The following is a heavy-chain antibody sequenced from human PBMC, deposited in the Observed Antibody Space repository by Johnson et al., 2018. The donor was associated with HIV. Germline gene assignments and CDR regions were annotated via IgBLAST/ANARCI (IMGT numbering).Heavy chain of an antibody. Sequence: QVQLVESGGGVVQPGRSLRLSCAASGFTFSSYAMYWVRQAPGTGLEWVAVISYDGSNKYYADSVKGRFTISRDNSKNTLYLQMNSLRAEDTAVYYCARVRGAFDIWGQGTMVTVSS. J-gene: IGHJ3*02. V-gene: IGHV3-30-3*01. CDR2: ISYDGSNK. CDR3: ARVRGAFDI. CDR1: GFTFSSYA.